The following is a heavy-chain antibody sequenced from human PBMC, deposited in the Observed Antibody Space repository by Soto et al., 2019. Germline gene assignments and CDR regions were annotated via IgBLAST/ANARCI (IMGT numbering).Heavy chain of an antibody. CDR2: INHSGST. J-gene: IGHJ5*01. CDR3: ARAHRIQLWFDY. CDR1: GGSFSGYY. V-gene: IGHV4-34*01. Sequence: PSETLSLTCAVYGGSFSGYYWSWIRQPPGKGLEWIGEINHSGSTNYNPSLKSRVTISVDRSKNQFSLKLSSVTAADTAVYYCARAHRIQLWFDYWGQGTLVTVSS. D-gene: IGHD5-18*01.